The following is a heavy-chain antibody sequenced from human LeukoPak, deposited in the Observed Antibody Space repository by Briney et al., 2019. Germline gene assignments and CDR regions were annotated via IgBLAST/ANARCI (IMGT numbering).Heavy chain of an antibody. CDR1: GFTFSTYW. Sequence: PGGSLRLSCAASGFTFSTYWMSWIRQAPGKGLEWVSHISGSDNTISYADSVKGRFTVSRDNAKDSLYLQMNSLRAADTAVYFCARASRETHSAYEYYFDYWGQGTLVTVSS. J-gene: IGHJ4*02. CDR2: ISGSDNTI. CDR3: ARASRETHSAYEYYFDY. V-gene: IGHV3-11*01. D-gene: IGHD5-12*01.